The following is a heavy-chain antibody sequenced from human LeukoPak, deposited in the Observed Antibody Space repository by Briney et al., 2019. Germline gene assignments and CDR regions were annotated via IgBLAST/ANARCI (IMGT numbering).Heavy chain of an antibody. Sequence: ASVKVSCKGSGYKFISYAMNWVRQAPGQGPEWMGWINTDTGNPTYARGFTGQYVFSVDTSVTTAYLQINSPRTEDTAVYYCARGGYYGGSGTYGFFDYWGQGSLVTVSS. CDR1: GYKFISYA. D-gene: IGHD3-10*01. J-gene: IGHJ4*03. CDR3: ARGGYYGGSGTYGFFDY. CDR2: INTDTGNP. V-gene: IGHV7-4-1*02.